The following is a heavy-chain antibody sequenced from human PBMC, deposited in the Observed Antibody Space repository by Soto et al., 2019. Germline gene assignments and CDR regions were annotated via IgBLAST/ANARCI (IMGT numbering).Heavy chain of an antibody. CDR2: IWYDGSNK. D-gene: IGHD3-9*01. Sequence: GGSLRLSCAASGFTFSSYGMHWVRQAPGKGLEWVAVIWYDGSNKYYADSVKGRFTISRDNSKNTLYLQMNSLRAEDTAVYYCAKEGNLKLRYFDWLYPGALSFDPWGQGTLVTVSS. CDR1: GFTFSSYG. CDR3: AKEGNLKLRYFDWLYPGALSFDP. V-gene: IGHV3-33*06. J-gene: IGHJ5*02.